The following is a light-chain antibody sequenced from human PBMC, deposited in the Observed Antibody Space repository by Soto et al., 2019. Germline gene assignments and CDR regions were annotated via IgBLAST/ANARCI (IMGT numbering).Light chain of an antibody. J-gene: IGLJ1*01. V-gene: IGLV2-8*01. CDR3: TSYAGSNTYV. CDR1: SSDVGGYTY. CDR2: EVS. Sequence: SALTQPPSASGSPGQSVTISCTGTSSDVGGYTYVSWYQQHPGKAPKVMIYEVSKRPSGVPDRFTGSKSGNTASLTVSGLQAEDEADYYCTSYAGSNTYVFGSGTKVTVL.